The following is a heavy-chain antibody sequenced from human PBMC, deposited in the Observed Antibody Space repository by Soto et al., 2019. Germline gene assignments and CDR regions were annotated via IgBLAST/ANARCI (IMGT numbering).Heavy chain of an antibody. CDR3: ARVGIVATIYYYYYGMDV. J-gene: IGHJ6*02. Sequence: QVQLVESGGGVVQPGRSLRLSCAASGFTFSSYAMHWVRQAPGKGLEWVAVISYDGSNKYYADSVKGRFTISRDNSKTTLYLQMNSLRAEDTAVYYCARVGIVATIYYYYYGMDVWGQGTTVTVSS. V-gene: IGHV3-30-3*01. CDR2: ISYDGSNK. CDR1: GFTFSSYA. D-gene: IGHD5-12*01.